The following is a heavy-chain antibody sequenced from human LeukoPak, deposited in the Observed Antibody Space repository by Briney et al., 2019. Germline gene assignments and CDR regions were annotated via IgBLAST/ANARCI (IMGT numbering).Heavy chain of an antibody. CDR1: GYTFSSYD. CDR3: ARAGGYCGRISCPYYFDY. Sequence: ASVKVSCKASGYTFSSYDINWVRQATGQGLEWMGWMNPNSGNTGYAQKFQGRVTMTRNTSISTAYMELSSLRSEDTAVYYCARAGGYCGRISCPYYFDYWGQGSLVAVSS. CDR2: MNPNSGNT. D-gene: IGHD2-15*01. V-gene: IGHV1-8*02. J-gene: IGHJ4*02.